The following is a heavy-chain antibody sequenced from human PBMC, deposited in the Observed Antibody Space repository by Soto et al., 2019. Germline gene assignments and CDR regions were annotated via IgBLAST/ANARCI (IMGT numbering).Heavy chain of an antibody. V-gene: IGHV4-30-2*01. CDR3: ARNSAYGGNSGSFDY. J-gene: IGHJ4*02. D-gene: IGHD4-17*01. Sequence: QLQLQESGSGLVKPSQTLSLTCAVSGGSISSGGYSWSWIRQPPGKGLEWIGYIYHSGSTYYNPSLKSRVTISVDRSKNQFSLKLSSVTAADTAVYYCARNSAYGGNSGSFDYWGQGTLVTVSS. CDR2: IYHSGST. CDR1: GGSISSGGYS.